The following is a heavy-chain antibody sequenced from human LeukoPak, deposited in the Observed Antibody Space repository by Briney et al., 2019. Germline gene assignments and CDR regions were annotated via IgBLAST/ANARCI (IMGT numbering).Heavy chain of an antibody. Sequence: PGGSLRLSCAASGFTFSSDAMRWVRQAPGKGLEWVSAISSTGGSTYYADSVKGRFTISRDNSKNTLYLQINSLRAEDTAVYFCAKDRLGGPYFFHYWGQGTLVTVSS. V-gene: IGHV3-23*01. CDR2: ISSTGGST. D-gene: IGHD3-16*01. CDR3: AKDRLGGPYFFHY. CDR1: GFTFSSDA. J-gene: IGHJ4*02.